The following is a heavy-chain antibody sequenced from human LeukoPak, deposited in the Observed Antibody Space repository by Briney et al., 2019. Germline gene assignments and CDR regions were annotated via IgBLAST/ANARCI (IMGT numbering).Heavy chain of an antibody. V-gene: IGHV3-21*01. CDR3: ARGPAATYYYYYYMDV. CDR1: GFTFSSYS. D-gene: IGHD2-2*01. J-gene: IGHJ6*03. Sequence: PGGSLRLSCAASGFTFSSYSMNWVRQAPGKGLEWVSSISSSSSYISYADSVKGRFTISRDNAKNSLYLQMNSLRAEDTAVYYCARGPAATYYYYYYMDVWGKGTTVTVSS. CDR2: ISSSSSYI.